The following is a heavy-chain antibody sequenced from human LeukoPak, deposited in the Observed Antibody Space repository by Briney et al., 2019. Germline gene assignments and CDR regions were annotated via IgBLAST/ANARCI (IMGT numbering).Heavy chain of an antibody. Sequence: ASVKVSCKASGCTFSNYGISWVRQAPGQGLEWMGWISHYTNYPQKFQGRVTLTTDTSTSTAYMELRSLRSDDTAVYYCARMRVYSDDVDFDYWGQGTLVTVSS. CDR1: GCTFSNYG. V-gene: IGHV1-18*01. D-gene: IGHD5-12*01. J-gene: IGHJ4*02. CDR2: ISHYT. CDR3: ARMRVYSDDVDFDY.